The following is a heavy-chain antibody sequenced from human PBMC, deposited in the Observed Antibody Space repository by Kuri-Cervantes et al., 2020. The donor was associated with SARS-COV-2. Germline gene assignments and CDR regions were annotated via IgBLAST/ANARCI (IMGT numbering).Heavy chain of an antibody. CDR3: ARMGWYYYDSSGHFDY. CDR2: ISYDGSNK. V-gene: IGHV3-30-3*01. D-gene: IGHD3-22*01. Sequence: LSLTCAASGFTFSSYAMHWVRQAPGKGLEWVAVISYDGSNKYYADSVKGQFTISRDNSKNTLYLQMNSLRAEDTAVYYCARMGWYYYDSSGHFDYWGQGTLVTVSS. J-gene: IGHJ4*02. CDR1: GFTFSSYA.